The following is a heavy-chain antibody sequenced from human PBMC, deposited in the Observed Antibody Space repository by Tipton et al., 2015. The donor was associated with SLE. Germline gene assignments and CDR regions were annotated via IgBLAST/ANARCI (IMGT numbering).Heavy chain of an antibody. CDR2: IYTTGST. D-gene: IGHD6-13*01. J-gene: IGHJ4*02. Sequence: LRLSCTVSVGPLTSGRYYWSWIRQPAGKGLEWIGHIYTTGSTNYSPSLKSRVTISFDTSETQFSLKLASVTIADTAVYYCARDGSSAWYPYFDYWGQGTLVTVSS. CDR1: VGPLTSGRYY. V-gene: IGHV4-61*09. CDR3: ARDGSSAWYPYFDY.